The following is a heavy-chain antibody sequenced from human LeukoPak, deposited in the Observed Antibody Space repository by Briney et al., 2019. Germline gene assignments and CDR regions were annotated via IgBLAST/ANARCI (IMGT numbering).Heavy chain of an antibody. V-gene: IGHV5-51*01. CDR1: GYSFTSYW. J-gene: IGHJ4*02. D-gene: IGHD3-22*01. CDR3: ARGERHYYDSSGFGYYFDY. CDR2: IYPGDSDT. Sequence: GESLKISCKGSGYSFTSYWIGWVRQMPGKGLGWMGIIYPGDSDTRYSPSFQGQVTISADKSISIVYLQWSSLKASETAMYYCARGERHYYDSSGFGYYFDYWGQGTLVTVSS.